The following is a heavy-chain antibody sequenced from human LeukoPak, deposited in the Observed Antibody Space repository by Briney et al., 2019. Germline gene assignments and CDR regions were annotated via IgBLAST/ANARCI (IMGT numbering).Heavy chain of an antibody. V-gene: IGHV4-34*01. Sequence: SETLSLTCAVYGGSFSGYYWSWIRQPPGKGLEWIGEISHSGSTNYNPSLKSRVTISVDTSKNQFSLKLSSVTAADTAVYYCARGRYYDSSGYSTNYYYYYMDVWGKGTTVTVSS. J-gene: IGHJ6*03. CDR1: GGSFSGYY. CDR3: ARGRYYDSSGYSTNYYYYYMDV. D-gene: IGHD3-22*01. CDR2: ISHSGST.